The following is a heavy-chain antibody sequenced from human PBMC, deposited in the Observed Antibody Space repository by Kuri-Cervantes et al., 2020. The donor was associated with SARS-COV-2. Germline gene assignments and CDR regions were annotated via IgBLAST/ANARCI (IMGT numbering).Heavy chain of an antibody. CDR3: ARDRIVVVVAATLALARSSGHYYYYYGMDV. V-gene: IGHV1-24*01. Sequence: ASVKVSCKVSGCTPTELSMHWVRQPPGKGLEWMGGFDPEDGETIYAQKFQGRVTMTTDTSTSTAYMELRSLRSDDTAVYYCARDRIVVVVAATLALARSSGHYYYYYGMDVWGQGTTVTVSS. J-gene: IGHJ6*02. CDR1: GCTPTELS. CDR2: FDPEDGET. D-gene: IGHD2-15*01.